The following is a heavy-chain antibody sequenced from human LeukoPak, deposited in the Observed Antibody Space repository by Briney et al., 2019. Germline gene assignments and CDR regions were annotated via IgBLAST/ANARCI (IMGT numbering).Heavy chain of an antibody. CDR2: ISAYNGNT. CDR3: ARDRYCSSTSCYYYDSIYFDY. D-gene: IGHD2-2*01. V-gene: IGHV1-18*01. Sequence: ASVKVSCKASGGAFSSYAISWVRQAPGQGLEWMGWISAYNGNTNYAQKLQGRVTMTTDTSTSTAYMELRSLRSDDTAVYYCARDRYCSSTSCYYYDSIYFDYWGQGTLVTVSS. J-gene: IGHJ4*02. CDR1: GGAFSSYA.